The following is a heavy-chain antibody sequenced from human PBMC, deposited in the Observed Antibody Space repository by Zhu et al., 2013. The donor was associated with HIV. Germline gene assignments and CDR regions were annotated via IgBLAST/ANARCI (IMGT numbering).Heavy chain of an antibody. J-gene: IGHJ5*02. CDR2: ISAYNGNT. CDR1: RGTFNSYG. CDR3: ARETNRKRYCSSTSCYTGGRRGGFDP. Sequence: QVQLVQSGAEVKMPGFSVKVSCKPSRGTFNSYGISWVRQAPGQGLEWMGWISAYNGNTNYAQKLQGRVTMTTDTSTSTAYMELRSLRSDDTAVYYCARETNRKRYCSSTSCYTGGRRGGFDPWGQGTLVTVSS. V-gene: IGHV1-18*01. D-gene: IGHD2-2*02.